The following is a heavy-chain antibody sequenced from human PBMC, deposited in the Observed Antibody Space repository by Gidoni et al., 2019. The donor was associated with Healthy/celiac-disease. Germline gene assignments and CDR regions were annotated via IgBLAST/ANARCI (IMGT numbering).Heavy chain of an antibody. Sequence: QVQLVHSGAEVKKPGSSVKVSCKASGGTFSSYTISWVRQAPGQGLEWMGRIIPILGIANYAQKFQGRVTITADKSTSTAYMELSSLRSEDTAVYYCARDSSSWYYSPDYWGQGTLVTVSS. J-gene: IGHJ4*02. CDR2: IIPILGIA. D-gene: IGHD6-13*01. CDR1: GGTFSSYT. CDR3: ARDSSSWYYSPDY. V-gene: IGHV1-69*04.